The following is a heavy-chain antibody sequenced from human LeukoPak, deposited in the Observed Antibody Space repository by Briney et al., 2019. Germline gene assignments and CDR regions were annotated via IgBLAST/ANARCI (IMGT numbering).Heavy chain of an antibody. Sequence: SETLSLTCAVYGGSFSGYYWSWIRQPPGKGLEWIGEINHSGSTNYNPSLKRRVTISVDTSKNQFSLKLSSVTAADTAVYYCARAYYYDSSGNDAFDIWGQGTMVTVSS. V-gene: IGHV4-34*01. CDR1: GGSFSGYY. D-gene: IGHD3-22*01. J-gene: IGHJ3*02. CDR3: ARAYYYDSSGNDAFDI. CDR2: INHSGST.